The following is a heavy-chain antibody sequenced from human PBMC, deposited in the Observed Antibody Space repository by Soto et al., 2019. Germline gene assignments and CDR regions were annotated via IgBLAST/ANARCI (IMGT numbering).Heavy chain of an antibody. CDR1: GFTFSDYY. D-gene: IGHD2-15*01. CDR3: GRGGGPASVDL. V-gene: IGHV3-74*01. J-gene: IGHJ4*02. Sequence: EVQLVESGGGLVQPGGSLRLCCAASGFTFSDYYMHWVRQAPGKGLVWVSHLKSDGSGTDYADSVKGRFTISRDNAKNMLYLQMNSLRVEDTAVYYCGRGGGPASVDLWGQGTLVIVSS. CDR2: LKSDGSGT.